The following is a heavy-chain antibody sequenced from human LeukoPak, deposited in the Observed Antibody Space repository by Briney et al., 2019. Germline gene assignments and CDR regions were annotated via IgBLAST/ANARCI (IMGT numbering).Heavy chain of an antibody. V-gene: IGHV1-46*01. Sequence: ASVKVSCKASGYTFTSYYMHWVRQAPGQGLEWTGIINPSGGSTSYAQKFQGRVTVTRDTSTSTVYMELSSLRSEDTALYYCARAGYDTSGYYSYWGQGTLVTVSS. CDR1: GYTFTSYY. D-gene: IGHD3-22*01. J-gene: IGHJ4*02. CDR2: INPSGGST. CDR3: ARAGYDTSGYYSY.